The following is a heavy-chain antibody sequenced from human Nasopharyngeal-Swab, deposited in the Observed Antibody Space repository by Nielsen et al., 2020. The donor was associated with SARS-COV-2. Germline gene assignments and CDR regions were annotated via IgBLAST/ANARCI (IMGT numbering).Heavy chain of an antibody. D-gene: IGHD5-24*01. CDR2: IYYSGST. J-gene: IGHJ3*02. CDR3: ARAPDGYNWKTDAFDI. Sequence: SETLSLTCTVSGGSISRYYWSWIRQPPGKGLEWIWYIYYSGSTNYNPSLKSRVTISVDTSKNQFSLKLSSVTAADTAVYYCARAPDGYNWKTDAFDIWGQGTMVTVSS. V-gene: IGHV4-59*01. CDR1: GGSISRYY.